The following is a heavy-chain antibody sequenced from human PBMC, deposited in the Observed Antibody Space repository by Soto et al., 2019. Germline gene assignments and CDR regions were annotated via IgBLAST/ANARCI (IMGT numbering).Heavy chain of an antibody. Sequence: EASVKVSCKASGYTFTGYYMHWVRQAPGQGLEWMGWINPNSGGTNYAQKFQGWVTMTRDTSISTAYMELSRLRSDDTAVYYCAREGYCSGGSCYFTAFDIWGQGTMVT. D-gene: IGHD2-15*01. CDR2: INPNSGGT. V-gene: IGHV1-2*04. J-gene: IGHJ3*02. CDR3: AREGYCSGGSCYFTAFDI. CDR1: GYTFTGYY.